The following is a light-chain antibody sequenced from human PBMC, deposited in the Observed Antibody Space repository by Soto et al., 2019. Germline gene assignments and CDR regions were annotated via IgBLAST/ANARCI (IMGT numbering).Light chain of an antibody. Sequence: EIVMTQSPATLSVSPGERATLSCRASQSVSSNLAWYQQKPGQAPRLLIYGASTRATGIPATFSSSGSGTETTLTISSLQSEDFAVYYCQPYNTWPPMYTFGQGTKLEIK. CDR3: QPYNTWPPMYT. J-gene: IGKJ2*01. V-gene: IGKV3-15*01. CDR2: GAS. CDR1: QSVSSN.